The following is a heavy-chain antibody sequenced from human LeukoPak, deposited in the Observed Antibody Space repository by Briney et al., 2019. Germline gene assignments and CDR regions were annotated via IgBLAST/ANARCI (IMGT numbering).Heavy chain of an antibody. CDR2: IQNSGSS. D-gene: IGHD3-10*01. J-gene: IGHJ4*02. CDR1: GGSISSYY. Sequence: SETLSLTRTVSGGSISSYYWSWIRQPPGKGLEWIGYIQNSGSSNYNPSLKSRVTISVDTSKNQFSLHLTSVTAADTAVYYCARRGSYSSNDYWGQGTLVTVSS. V-gene: IGHV4-59*01. CDR3: ARRGSYSSNDY.